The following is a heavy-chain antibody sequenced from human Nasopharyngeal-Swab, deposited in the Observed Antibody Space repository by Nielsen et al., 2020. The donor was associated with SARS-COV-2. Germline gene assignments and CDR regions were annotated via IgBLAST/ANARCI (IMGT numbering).Heavy chain of an antibody. V-gene: IGHV3-7*03. D-gene: IGHD2-2*02. CDR1: GFTFSSYW. CDR2: IKQDGSEK. J-gene: IGHJ4*02. Sequence: GESLKISCAASGFTFSSYWMSWVRQAPGKGLEWVANIKQDGSEKYSVDSVKGRFTISRDNAKNSLYLQMNSLRAEDTAFYYCTKGRSGIVPAAINYWGQGTLVTVSS. CDR3: TKGRSGIVPAAINY.